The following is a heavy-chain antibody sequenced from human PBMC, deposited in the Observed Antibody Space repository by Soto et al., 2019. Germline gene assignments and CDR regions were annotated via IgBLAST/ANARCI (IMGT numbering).Heavy chain of an antibody. CDR3: ASSIVVVPAAIGDYYYMDV. CDR2: IIPIHGIA. Sequence: SVNVSCKASRGTFNSYTISWVRQAPGQGLEWMGRIIPIHGIANYAQKFQGRVTITADKSTSTAYMELSSLRSEDTAVYYCASSIVVVPAAIGDYYYMDVWGKGTTVTVSS. D-gene: IGHD2-2*01. CDR1: RGTFNSYT. V-gene: IGHV1-69*02. J-gene: IGHJ6*03.